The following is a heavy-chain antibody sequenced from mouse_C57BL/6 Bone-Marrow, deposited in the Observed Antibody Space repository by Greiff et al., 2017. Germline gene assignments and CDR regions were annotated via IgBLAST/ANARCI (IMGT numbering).Heavy chain of an antibody. CDR1: GYAFSSSW. J-gene: IGHJ2*01. V-gene: IGHV1-82*01. CDR3: ARLEVDYFDY. CDR2: IYPGDGDT. Sequence: VQLVESGPELVKPGASVKISCKASGYAFSSSWMNWVKQRPGKGLEWIGRIYPGDGDTNYNGKFKGKATLTADKSSSTAYMQLSSLTSEDSAVYFCARLEVDYFDYWGQGTTLTVSS.